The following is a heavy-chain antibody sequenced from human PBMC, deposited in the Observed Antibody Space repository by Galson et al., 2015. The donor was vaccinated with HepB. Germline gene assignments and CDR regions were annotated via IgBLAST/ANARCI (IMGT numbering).Heavy chain of an antibody. D-gene: IGHD3-3*01. J-gene: IGHJ6*03. CDR3: ARASYYDFWSGYYAPEHYYYMDV. Sequence: SLRLSCAASGFTFSSCAMNWVRQAPGKGLEWVSSISGNAAKSNYADSVNGRFTISRDNSKNTLYLQMNSLRAEDTAVYYCARASYYDFWSGYYAPEHYYYMDVWGKGTTVTVSS. CDR2: ISGNAAKS. CDR1: GFTFSSCA. V-gene: IGHV3-23*01.